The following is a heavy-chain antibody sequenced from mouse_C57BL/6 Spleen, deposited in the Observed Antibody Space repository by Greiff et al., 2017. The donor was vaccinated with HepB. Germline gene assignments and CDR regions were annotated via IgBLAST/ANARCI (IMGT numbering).Heavy chain of an antibody. CDR2: IRNKANGYTT. CDR3: ARSITTVVALDY. V-gene: IGHV7-3*01. D-gene: IGHD1-1*01. CDR1: GFTFTDYY. Sequence: EVKVVESGGGLVQPGGSLSLSCAASGFTFTDYYMSWVRQPPGKALEWLGFIRNKANGYTTEYSASVKGRFTISRDNSQSILYLQMNALRAEDSATYYCARSITTVVALDYWGQGTTLTVSS. J-gene: IGHJ2*01.